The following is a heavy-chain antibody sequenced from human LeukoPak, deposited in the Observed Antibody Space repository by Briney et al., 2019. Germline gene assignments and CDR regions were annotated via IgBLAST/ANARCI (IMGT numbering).Heavy chain of an antibody. V-gene: IGHV4-59*01. CDR3: ARESGWCSSSTCYSFAY. Sequence: SETLSLTCSVPGGSIISYYWSWIRQPPGRGLEWIGYIYHTGTTNYNPSLKSRVTISVNTSTNQLSLRLNSVTAADTAVYYCARESGWCSSSTCYSFAYWSQGSLVTVSS. J-gene: IGHJ4*02. D-gene: IGHD2-2*01. CDR1: GGSIISYY. CDR2: IYHTGTT.